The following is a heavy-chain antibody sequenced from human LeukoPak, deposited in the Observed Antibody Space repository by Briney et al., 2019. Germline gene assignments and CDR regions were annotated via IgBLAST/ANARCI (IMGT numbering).Heavy chain of an antibody. CDR3: ARRGYYGSGSYYRTYYYYMDV. CDR2: IYYSGST. CDR1: GGSISSYY. Sequence: PSETLSLTCTVSGGSISSYYWSWIRQPPGKGLEWIGYIYYSGSTNYNPSLKSRVTISVDTSKNQFSLKLSSVTAADTAVYYCARRGYYGSGSYYRTYYYYMDVWGKGTTVTISS. D-gene: IGHD3-10*01. V-gene: IGHV4-59*01. J-gene: IGHJ6*03.